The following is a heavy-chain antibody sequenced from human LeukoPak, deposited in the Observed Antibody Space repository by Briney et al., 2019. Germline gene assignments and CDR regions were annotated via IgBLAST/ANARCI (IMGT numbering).Heavy chain of an antibody. J-gene: IGHJ4*02. D-gene: IGHD3-3*01. CDR1: GSSISDSSYY. V-gene: IGHV4-39*01. CDR2: IYYSGST. Sequence: SETLSLTCTVSGSSISDSSYYWGWIRQPPGKGLEWIGSIYYSGSTYYNPSLKSRVTISVDTSKNQFSLKLSSVTAADTAVYYCARPGGGSGYYAPLDYWGQGTLVTVSS. CDR3: ARPGGGSGYYAPLDY.